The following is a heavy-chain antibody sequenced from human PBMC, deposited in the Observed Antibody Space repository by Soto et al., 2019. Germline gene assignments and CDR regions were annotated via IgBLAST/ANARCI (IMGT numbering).Heavy chain of an antibody. J-gene: IGHJ6*03. CDR1: GGSIRSHN. CDR2: MYYSAMT. V-gene: IGHV4-59*08. D-gene: IGHD3-3*01. Sequence: QVQLQESGPGLVKPSETLSLTCSVPGGSIRSHNWSWIRQPPGKGLEWIGCMYYSAMTEYNPSLKSRVTISADTSNNQVSLKLSSVTAADTAVYYCAGHLFDSWTGYPYYYYMDVWGKGTAVTVSS. CDR3: AGHLFDSWTGYPYYYYMDV.